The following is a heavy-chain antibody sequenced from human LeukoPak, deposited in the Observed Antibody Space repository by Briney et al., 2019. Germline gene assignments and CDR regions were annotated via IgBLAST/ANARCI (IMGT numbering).Heavy chain of an antibody. J-gene: IGHJ5*02. Sequence: ASVKVSCNASGYTFTGYYIHLVRQPPGQGLEWMGWINPNSGGTNYAQKFQGRVTMTRDTSISTAYMELSRLRSDDTAVYYCARPSLMAVAVAIGFDPWGQGTLVSVSS. D-gene: IGHD6-19*01. CDR2: INPNSGGT. CDR3: ARPSLMAVAVAIGFDP. CDR1: GYTFTGYY. V-gene: IGHV1-2*02.